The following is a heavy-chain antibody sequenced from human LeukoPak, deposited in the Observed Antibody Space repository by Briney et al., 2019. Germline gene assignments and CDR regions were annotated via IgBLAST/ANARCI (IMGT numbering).Heavy chain of an antibody. V-gene: IGHV4-31*03. CDR1: GDSISSGGYY. D-gene: IGHD6-13*01. CDR3: ARSAAAGTFDY. Sequence: SETLSLTCTVSGDSISSGGYYWSWIRQHPGKGLEWIGYIYYSGSTNYNPSLKSRVTISVDTSKNQFSLKLSSVTAADTAVYYCARSAAAGTFDYWGQGTLVTVSS. J-gene: IGHJ4*02. CDR2: IYYSGST.